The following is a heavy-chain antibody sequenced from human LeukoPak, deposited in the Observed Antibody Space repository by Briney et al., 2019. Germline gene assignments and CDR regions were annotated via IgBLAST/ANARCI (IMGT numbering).Heavy chain of an antibody. V-gene: IGHV4-34*01. CDR3: ARYNQWIQLWHTPAGWFDP. J-gene: IGHJ5*02. Sequence: SETLSLTCAVYGGSFSGYYWSWIRQPPGKGLEWIGEINHCGSTNYNPSLKSRVTISVDTSKNQFSLKLSSVTAADTAVYYCARYNQWIQLWHTPAGWFDPWGQGTLVTVSS. CDR2: INHCGST. CDR1: GGSFSGYY. D-gene: IGHD5-18*01.